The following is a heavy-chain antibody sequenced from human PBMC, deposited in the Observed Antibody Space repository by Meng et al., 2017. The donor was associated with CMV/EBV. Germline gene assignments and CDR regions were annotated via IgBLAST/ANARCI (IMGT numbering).Heavy chain of an antibody. CDR1: GGSISSCY. D-gene: IGHD3-22*01. Sequence: QVQLQESGPGLVKPSATLSLTCAVSGGSISSCYWSWIRQPAGKELVWSGRIYTSGSTNYNPSLKSRLTMSVDTSKNQFSLKLISVAAADTAVYYCARGGLYYYDSSGHFDYWGQGTLVTVSS. CDR3: ARGGLYYYDSSGHFDY. CDR2: IYTSGST. V-gene: IGHV4-4*07. J-gene: IGHJ4*02.